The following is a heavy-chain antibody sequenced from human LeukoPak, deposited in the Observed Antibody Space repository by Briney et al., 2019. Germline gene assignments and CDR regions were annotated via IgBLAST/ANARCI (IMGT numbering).Heavy chain of an antibody. CDR2: IRGTGTTT. D-gene: IGHD6-19*01. J-gene: IGHJ4*02. CDR3: AKVSWLGTLPSYHFDS. CDR1: GFTFSDHA. Sequence: GGSLRLSCAASGFTFSDHAMSWVRQAPGKGLEWVSAIRGTGTTTFYAASVKGRFTISRDNSKNTADLQMDSLRAEDTAVYYCAKVSWLGTLPSYHFDSWGQGTQVTVSS. V-gene: IGHV3-23*01.